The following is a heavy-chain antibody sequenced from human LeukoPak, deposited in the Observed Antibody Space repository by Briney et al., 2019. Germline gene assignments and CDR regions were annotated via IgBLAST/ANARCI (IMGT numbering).Heavy chain of an antibody. V-gene: IGHV1-2*02. J-gene: IGHJ4*02. Sequence: ASVKVSCKASGYTFTDYYMHWVRQAPGQGLEWMGWINPNSGGTNYAQKFQGRVTMTRDTSISTAYMELSRLRSDDTAVYYCAKSQYSFASGSSRPLFDYWGPGTLVTVSS. CDR2: INPNSGGT. CDR3: AKSQYSFASGSSRPLFDY. D-gene: IGHD3-10*01. CDR1: GYTFTDYY.